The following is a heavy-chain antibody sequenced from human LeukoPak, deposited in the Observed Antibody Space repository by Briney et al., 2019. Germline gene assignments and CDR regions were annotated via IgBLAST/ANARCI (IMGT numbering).Heavy chain of an antibody. CDR3: AKEWTGDYGDSPYWYFDL. CDR1: GFTFSNYA. D-gene: IGHD4-17*01. Sequence: GGSLRLSCAASGFTFSNYAMSWVRQAPGKGLEWVSAISGSGGSTYYADSVKGRFTISRDNSKNTLYLQMNSLRAEDTAVYYCAKEWTGDYGDSPYWYFDLWGRGTLVTVSS. J-gene: IGHJ2*01. V-gene: IGHV3-23*01. CDR2: ISGSGGST.